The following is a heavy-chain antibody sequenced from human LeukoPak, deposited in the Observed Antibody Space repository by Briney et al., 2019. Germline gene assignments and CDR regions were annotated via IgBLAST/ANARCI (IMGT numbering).Heavy chain of an antibody. CDR1: GFSRSSSGMR. CDR3: ARSGWSQTQLDF. Sequence: ESGPTLVHPTPTLTLTCSFSGFSRSSSGMRVNWIRQPPGKALEWLARLDWDDSEFYNSSLRTRLTISKDPSKTQVVLTMTNMDPVDTATYYCARSGWSQTQLDFWGQGTLVTVSS. V-gene: IGHV2-70*04. J-gene: IGHJ4*02. CDR2: LDWDDSE. D-gene: IGHD2-15*01.